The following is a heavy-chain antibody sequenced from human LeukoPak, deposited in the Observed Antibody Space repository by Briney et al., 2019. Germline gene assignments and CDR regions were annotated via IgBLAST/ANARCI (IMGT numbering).Heavy chain of an antibody. Sequence: PSETLSLTCTVSGGSVSSGSYYWSWIRQPPGKGLEWIGYIYYSGSTNYNPSLKSRVTISVDTSKNQFSLKLSSVTAADTAVYYCARDFCSSTSCLDYYGMDVWGQGTTVTVSS. V-gene: IGHV4-61*01. D-gene: IGHD2-2*01. CDR1: GGSVSSGSYY. CDR2: IYYSGST. J-gene: IGHJ6*02. CDR3: ARDFCSSTSCLDYYGMDV.